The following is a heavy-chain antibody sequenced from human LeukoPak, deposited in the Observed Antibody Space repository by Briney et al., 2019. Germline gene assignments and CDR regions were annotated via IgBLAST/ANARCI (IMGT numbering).Heavy chain of an antibody. CDR3: ARGLMIRGVADY. D-gene: IGHD3-10*01. CDR1: GFTFSNYA. CDR2: ILHDGSNK. Sequence: PGGSLRLSCAASGFTFSNYAMHWVRQAPGKGLEWVALILHDGSNKYVDSVKGRFTISRDNSENTLYLQMNSLRPEDTAVYYCARGLMIRGVADYWGQGTLVTVSS. V-gene: IGHV3-30*04. J-gene: IGHJ4*02.